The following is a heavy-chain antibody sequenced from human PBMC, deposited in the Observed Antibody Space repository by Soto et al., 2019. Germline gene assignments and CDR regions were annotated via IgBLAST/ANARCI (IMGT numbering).Heavy chain of an antibody. Sequence: QVQLQESGPGLVKPSQTLSLTCTVSGGSISSGGYYWSWIRQHPGKGLEWIGYIYYSGSTYYNPSRKSRVTISVDTSKNHFSLKLSSVTAADTAVYYCARKRDRIKYYYGSGSYSYPHFDYWGQGTLVTVSS. J-gene: IGHJ4*02. V-gene: IGHV4-31*03. CDR3: ARKRDRIKYYYGSGSYSYPHFDY. CDR1: GGSISSGGYY. D-gene: IGHD3-10*01. CDR2: IYYSGST.